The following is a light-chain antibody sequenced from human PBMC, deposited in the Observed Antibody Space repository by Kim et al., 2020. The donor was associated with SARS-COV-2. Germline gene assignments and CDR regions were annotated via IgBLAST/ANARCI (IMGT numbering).Light chain of an antibody. Sequence: EIVLTQSPGTLSLSPGERATLSCRASQSVSSSYLAWYQQKPGQAPRLLIYGASSRATGIPDRFSGSVSGTDFTLTISRLEPEDFAVYYCQQYGSSRWTFGQETKVDIK. CDR2: GAS. J-gene: IGKJ1*01. CDR3: QQYGSSRWT. V-gene: IGKV3-20*01. CDR1: QSVSSSY.